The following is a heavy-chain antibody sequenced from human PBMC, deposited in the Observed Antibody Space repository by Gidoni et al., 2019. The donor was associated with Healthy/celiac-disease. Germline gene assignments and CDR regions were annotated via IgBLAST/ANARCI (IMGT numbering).Heavy chain of an antibody. D-gene: IGHD3-9*01. J-gene: IGHJ6*02. V-gene: IGHV1-18*01. CDR1: GYTFTSYG. CDR3: ARDGRPGILTGYNYYYYYYGMDV. CDR2: ISAYNGNT. Sequence: QVQLVQSGAEVKKPWASVKVSCKASGYTFTSYGISWVRQAPGQGLEWMGWISAYNGNTNYAQKLQGRVTMTTDTSTSTAYMELRSLRSDDTAVYYCARDGRPGILTGYNYYYYYYGMDVWGQGTTVTVSS.